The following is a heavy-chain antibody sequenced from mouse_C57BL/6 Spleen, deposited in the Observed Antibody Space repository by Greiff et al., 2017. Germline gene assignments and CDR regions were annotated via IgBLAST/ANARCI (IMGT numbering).Heavy chain of an antibody. CDR1: GYTFTSYW. J-gene: IGHJ4*01. CDR2: IYPGSGST. D-gene: IGHD2-4*01. CDR3: ARGRDYDYAMDY. V-gene: IGHV1-55*01. Sequence: QVQLQQPGAELVKPGASVKMSCKASGYTFTSYWLTWVKQRPGQGLAWIGDIYPGSGSTNYNEKFKSKATLTVDTSSSTAYMQLSSLTSEDSAVYYCARGRDYDYAMDYWGQGTSVTVSS.